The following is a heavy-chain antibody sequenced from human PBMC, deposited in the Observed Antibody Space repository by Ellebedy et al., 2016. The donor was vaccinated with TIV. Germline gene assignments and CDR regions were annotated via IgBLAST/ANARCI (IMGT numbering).Heavy chain of an antibody. V-gene: IGHV3-21*01. Sequence: GESLKISCAASGFTFSSYSMNWVRQAPGKGLEWVSSISISSGYRYYADSVKGRFTISRDNAKNSLYLQMNSLRAEDTAVYYCARVYGDYRMDVWGQGTTVTVSS. J-gene: IGHJ6*02. CDR2: ISISSGYR. CDR1: GFTFSSYS. CDR3: ARVYGDYRMDV. D-gene: IGHD4/OR15-4a*01.